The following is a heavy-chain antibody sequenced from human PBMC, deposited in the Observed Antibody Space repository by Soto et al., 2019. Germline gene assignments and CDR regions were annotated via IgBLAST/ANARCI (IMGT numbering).Heavy chain of an antibody. CDR3: ARQIAYCGGDCYTRYYYYYGMDV. CDR2: IYPGDSDT. V-gene: IGHV5-51*01. CDR1: GYSFTSYW. J-gene: IGHJ6*02. D-gene: IGHD2-21*02. Sequence: GESLKISCKGSGYSFTSYWIGWVRQMPGKGLEWMGIIYPGDSDTRYSPSFQGQVTISADKSISTAYLQWSSLKASDTAMYYCARQIAYCGGDCYTRYYYYYGMDVWGQGTTVTVSS.